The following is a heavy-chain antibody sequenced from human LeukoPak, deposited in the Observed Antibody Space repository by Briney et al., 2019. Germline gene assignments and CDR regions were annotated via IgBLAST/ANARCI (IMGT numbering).Heavy chain of an antibody. D-gene: IGHD6-25*01. V-gene: IGHV1-8*03. Sequence: ASVKVSCKASGYTFTSYDINWVRQATGQGLEWMGWMNPNSGNTGYAQKFQGRVTFTRNTSGSTAYMELSSLSSEDTAVYYCARGIAAGFDYWGQGTLVTVSS. CDR2: MNPNSGNT. CDR1: GYTFTSYD. CDR3: ARGIAAGFDY. J-gene: IGHJ4*02.